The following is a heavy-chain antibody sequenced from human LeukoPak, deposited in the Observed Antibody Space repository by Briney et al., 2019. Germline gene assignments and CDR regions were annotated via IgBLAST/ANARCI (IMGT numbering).Heavy chain of an antibody. J-gene: IGHJ5*02. D-gene: IGHD2-2*01. Sequence: ETLSLTCTVSGGSISSYYWNWVRQAPGKGLEWVGRIKSKTDGGTTDYAAPVKGRFTISRDDSKNTLYLQMNSLKTEDTAVYYCTTEPPMDFFVVLPAWGQGTLVTVSS. CDR2: IKSKTDGGTT. CDR3: TTEPPMDFFVVLPA. V-gene: IGHV3-15*07. CDR1: GGSISSYY.